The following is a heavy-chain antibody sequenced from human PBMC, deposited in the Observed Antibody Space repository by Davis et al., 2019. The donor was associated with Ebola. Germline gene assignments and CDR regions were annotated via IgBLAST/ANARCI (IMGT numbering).Heavy chain of an antibody. Sequence: GESLKISCAASGFTFSTYSMNWVRQAPGKGLEWISYISSAASTINYADSVKGRFTISRDNAKNSLCLQMNSLRAEDTAVYYCARDYYDSSGYYYHDYWGQGTLVTVSS. D-gene: IGHD3-22*01. CDR1: GFTFSTYS. J-gene: IGHJ4*02. CDR2: ISSAASTI. V-gene: IGHV3-48*01. CDR3: ARDYYDSSGYYYHDY.